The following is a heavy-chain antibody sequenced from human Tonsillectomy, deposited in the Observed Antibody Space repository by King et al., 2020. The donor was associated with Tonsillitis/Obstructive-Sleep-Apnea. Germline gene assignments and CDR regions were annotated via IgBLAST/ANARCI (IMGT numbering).Heavy chain of an antibody. CDR3: VKDLGYYDSSGASDY. V-gene: IGHV3-64D*06. D-gene: IGHD3-22*01. Sequence: VQLVESGGGLVQPGGSQRLSCSASGFTFSYYATQWVRQAPGKGLEFVSAISSNGGSTYYADSVKGRFTISRDNSKNTLYLQMSGLRAEDTAVYYCVKDLGYYDSSGASDYWGQGTLVTVSS. CDR2: ISSNGGST. J-gene: IGHJ4*02. CDR1: GFTFSYYA.